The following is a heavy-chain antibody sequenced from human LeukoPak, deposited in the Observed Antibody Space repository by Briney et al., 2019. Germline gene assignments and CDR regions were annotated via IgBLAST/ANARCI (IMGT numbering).Heavy chain of an antibody. CDR2: ISNDGSRK. V-gene: IGHV3-30*18. CDR1: GFAFNSYG. Sequence: GGSLRLSCVASGFAFNSYGMPWVRQAPVKELEWVAVISNDGSRKYYTDSVKGRFTISRDDPTNTLYLQMNGLRVEDTAVYYCVKDRFLEAYGMEVWGHGTTVIVSS. CDR3: VKDRFLEAYGMEV. D-gene: IGHD3-3*01. J-gene: IGHJ6*02.